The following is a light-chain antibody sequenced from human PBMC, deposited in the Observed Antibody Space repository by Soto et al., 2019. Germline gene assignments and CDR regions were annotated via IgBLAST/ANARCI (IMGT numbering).Light chain of an antibody. Sequence: EIVMKQSPATLSVSPGERATLSCRASQSVSSNLAWYQQKPGQAPRLLIYGASTRATGIPARFSGSGSGTEFTLTISSLQSEDFAVYYCQQYNYWPPITFGQGTRLEIK. CDR3: QQYNYWPPIT. CDR1: QSVSSN. V-gene: IGKV3-15*01. J-gene: IGKJ5*01. CDR2: GAS.